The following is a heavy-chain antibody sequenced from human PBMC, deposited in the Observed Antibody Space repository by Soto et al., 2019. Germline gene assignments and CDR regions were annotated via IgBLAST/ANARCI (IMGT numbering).Heavy chain of an antibody. V-gene: IGHV3-53*01. D-gene: IGHD7-27*01. CDR3: ARDFANSPGFDY. Sequence: PGGSLRLSCAASGFTVSSNYMSWVSQAPGKGLEWVSVIYSGGSTYYADSVKGRFTISRDNSKNTLYLQMNSLRAEDTAVYYCARDFANSPGFDYWGQGTLVTVSS. CDR1: GFTVSSNY. CDR2: IYSGGST. J-gene: IGHJ4*02.